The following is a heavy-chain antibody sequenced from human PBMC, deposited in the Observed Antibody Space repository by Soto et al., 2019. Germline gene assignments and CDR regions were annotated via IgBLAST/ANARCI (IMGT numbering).Heavy chain of an antibody. Sequence: QVQLVQSGAEVKKPGASVKVSCKASGYTFTSYAMHWVRQAPGQRLEWMGWINAGNGNTKYSQKFQGRVTITRDTSASTAYMELSSLRSEDTAVYYCARDATSPSTAVAGDMENYYYGMDVWGQGTTVTVSS. V-gene: IGHV1-3*01. CDR3: ARDATSPSTAVAGDMENYYYGMDV. CDR2: INAGNGNT. J-gene: IGHJ6*02. CDR1: GYTFTSYA. D-gene: IGHD6-19*01.